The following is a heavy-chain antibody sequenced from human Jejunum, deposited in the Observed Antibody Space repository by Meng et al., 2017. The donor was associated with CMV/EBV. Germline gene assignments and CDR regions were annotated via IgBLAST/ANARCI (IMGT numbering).Heavy chain of an antibody. J-gene: IGHJ1*01. CDR1: GYMFTRYN. D-gene: IGHD6-13*01. Sequence: QVQLVQSGSELKKPGASVKNSCKASGYMFTRYNINWVRQAPGQWLEWMGYINPKTANPTYVQGFTGRFVFSLDTSVSTAYLQISSLEAEDTAVYYCATGSVAADGKGYWGQGTLVTVSS. CDR3: ATGSVAADGKGY. V-gene: IGHV7-4-1*02. CDR2: INPKTANP.